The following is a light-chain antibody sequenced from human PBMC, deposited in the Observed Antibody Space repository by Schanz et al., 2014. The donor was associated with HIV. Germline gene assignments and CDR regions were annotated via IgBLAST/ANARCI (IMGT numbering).Light chain of an antibody. CDR1: SSNIGSNY. Sequence: QSVLTQPPSASGTPGQRVTISCSGSSSNIGSNYVYWYQQFPGTAPKLLIYRNNLRPSGVPDRFSGSKSGTSASLAISGLRSADEADYFCAAWDDGLSGPLFGGGTKVTVL. J-gene: IGLJ2*01. CDR2: RNN. V-gene: IGLV1-47*01. CDR3: AAWDDGLSGPL.